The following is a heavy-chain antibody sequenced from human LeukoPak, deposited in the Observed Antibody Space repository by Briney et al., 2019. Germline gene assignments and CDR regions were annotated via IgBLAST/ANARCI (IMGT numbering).Heavy chain of an antibody. CDR2: ISGGGDST. V-gene: IGHV3-23*01. Sequence: GGSLRLSCAASGFTFSSYGMSWVRQAPGKGLEWVSGISGGGDSTYYADSVKGRFTLSRDNSKNTLYLQMNRLRAEDTAVYYCARDQRSYYGSGSYYRLGYWGQGTLVTVSS. J-gene: IGHJ4*02. D-gene: IGHD3-10*01. CDR1: GFTFSSYG. CDR3: ARDQRSYYGSGSYYRLGY.